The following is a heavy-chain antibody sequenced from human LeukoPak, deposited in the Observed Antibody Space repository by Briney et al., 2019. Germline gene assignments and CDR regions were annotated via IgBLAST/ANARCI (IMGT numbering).Heavy chain of an antibody. CDR1: GGSISSYY. J-gene: IGHJ4*02. V-gene: IGHV4-59*01. CDR2: IYYSGST. CDR3: ARQGISFGDQTGTLLY. Sequence: PSETLSLTCTVSGGSISSYYWSWIRQPPGKGLGWIGYIYYSGSTNYNPSLKSRVTISVDTSKNQFSLKLSSVTAADTAVYYCARQGISFGDQTGTLLYWGQGTLVTVSS. D-gene: IGHD3-10*01.